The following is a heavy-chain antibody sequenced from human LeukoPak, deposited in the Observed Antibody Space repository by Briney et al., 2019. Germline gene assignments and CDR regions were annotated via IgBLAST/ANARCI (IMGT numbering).Heavy chain of an antibody. CDR1: GYTFTGYY. CDR2: INPNSGGT. V-gene: IGHV1-2*02. J-gene: IGHJ5*02. D-gene: IGHD7-27*01. CDR3: ARDHWDPYNWSDP. Sequence: ASVKVSCKASGYTFTGYYMHWVRQAPGQGLEWMGWINPNSGGTNYALKFQGRVTMTRDTSISTAYMELSRLRSDDTAVYYCARDHWDPYNWSDPWGQGTLVTVSS.